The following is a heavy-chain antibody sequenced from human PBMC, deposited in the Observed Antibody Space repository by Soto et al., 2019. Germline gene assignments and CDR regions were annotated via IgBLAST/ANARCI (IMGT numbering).Heavy chain of an antibody. Sequence: SETLSLTCTVSGASISSSYWSWILQPPGKGLEWIGYISQRGSTNFNPSLMGRVTISVDTSKNEFSLRLNSVTAADTAVYYCARVRGDSGSYYFDFWGLGILVTVSS. CDR1: GASISSSY. CDR2: ISQRGST. J-gene: IGHJ4*02. CDR3: ARVRGDSGSYYFDF. V-gene: IGHV4-59*01. D-gene: IGHD3-10*01.